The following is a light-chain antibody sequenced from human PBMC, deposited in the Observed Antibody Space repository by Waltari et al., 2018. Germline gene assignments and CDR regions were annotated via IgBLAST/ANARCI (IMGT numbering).Light chain of an antibody. Sequence: QSVLTQPPSVSGAPGQRVTISCTGSSSNIGAGYDVDWYQQVPGTAPKLPTHGNTNRPSGVPDRFSGSKSGTSASLAITGLQAEDEADYYCQSYDSSLSGWVFGGGTKLTVL. CDR2: GNT. J-gene: IGLJ3*02. CDR3: QSYDSSLSGWV. V-gene: IGLV1-40*01. CDR1: SSNIGAGYD.